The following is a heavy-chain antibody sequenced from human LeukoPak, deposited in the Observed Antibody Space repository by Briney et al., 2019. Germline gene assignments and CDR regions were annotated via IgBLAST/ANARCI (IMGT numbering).Heavy chain of an antibody. CDR2: ISVYNGNT. Sequence: ASVKVSCKTSGYTFTSYAISWVRQAPGQGLEWMGWISVYNGNTNYAQMLQGRVTMTTDTSTSTAYMELRSLRSDDTAVYYCARDHDFWSGYLDYWGQGTLVTVSS. CDR1: GYTFTSYA. J-gene: IGHJ4*02. D-gene: IGHD3-3*01. CDR3: ARDHDFWSGYLDY. V-gene: IGHV1-18*01.